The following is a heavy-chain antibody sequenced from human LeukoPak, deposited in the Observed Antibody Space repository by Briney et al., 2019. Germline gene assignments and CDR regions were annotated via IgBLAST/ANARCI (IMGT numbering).Heavy chain of an antibody. CDR2: IYHSGST. CDR3: ARVPGGWFDP. V-gene: IGHV4-59*01. CDR1: GGSISSYY. J-gene: IGHJ5*02. Sequence: PSETLSLTCTVSGGSISSYYWSWIRQPPGKGLEWIGYIYHSGSTNYNPSLKSRVTISVDTSKNQFSLKLSSVTAADTAVYYCARVPGGWFDPWGQGTLVTVSS. D-gene: IGHD1-26*01.